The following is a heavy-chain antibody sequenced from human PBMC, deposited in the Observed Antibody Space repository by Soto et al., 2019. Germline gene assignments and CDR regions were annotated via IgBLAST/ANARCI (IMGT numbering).Heavy chain of an antibody. CDR1: GFVSNDYD. J-gene: IGHJ5*02. V-gene: IGHV3-30*03. CDR2: ISYDGTKK. D-gene: IGHD2-21*01. CDR3: SRGIKGGLDA. Sequence: QVQLAESGGGVVQPGRSLRLSCATSGFVSNDYDIHWVRQAPGKGLAWLASISYDGTKKYYAESVKGRFTISRDNSKNTLSLQLNSLGADDTAVYYCSRGIKGGLDAWGPGTLVTVSS.